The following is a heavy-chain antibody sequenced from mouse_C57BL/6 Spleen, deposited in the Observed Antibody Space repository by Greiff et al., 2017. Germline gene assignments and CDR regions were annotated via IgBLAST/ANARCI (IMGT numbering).Heavy chain of an antibody. CDR3: ARSRGYGSSYYYAMDY. V-gene: IGHV14-2*01. Sequence: DVQLQESGAELVKPGASVKLSCTASGFNIKDYYMHWVKQRTEQGLEWIGRIDPEDGETKYAPKFQGKATITADTSSNTAYLQLSSLTSEDTAVYYCARSRGYGSSYYYAMDYWGQGTSVTVSS. J-gene: IGHJ4*01. D-gene: IGHD1-1*01. CDR2: IDPEDGET. CDR1: GFNIKDYY.